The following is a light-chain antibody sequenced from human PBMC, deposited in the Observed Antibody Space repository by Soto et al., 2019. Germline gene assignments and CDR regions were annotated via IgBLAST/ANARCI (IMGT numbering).Light chain of an antibody. CDR2: DAS. CDR3: QQYNNWPRT. Sequence: IVLTQSPATLSLSPGKRATLSCPASQNISSYLIWYQQKPGQAPRLLIYDASTRATGIPARFSGSGSGTEFTLTISSLQSEDFAVYYCQQYNNWPRTFGQGTKVDIK. V-gene: IGKV3-15*01. J-gene: IGKJ1*01. CDR1: QNISSY.